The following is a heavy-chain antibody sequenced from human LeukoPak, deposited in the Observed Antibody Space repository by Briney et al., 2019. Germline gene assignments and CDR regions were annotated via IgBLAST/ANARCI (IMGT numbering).Heavy chain of an antibody. CDR3: AREGCSGGSCYHNWFDP. J-gene: IGHJ5*02. CDR2: INQDGSEK. CDR1: GFTFSSYA. D-gene: IGHD2-15*01. Sequence: GGPLRLSCAASGFTFSSYAMSWVRQAPGKGLEWVANINQDGSEKYYVDSVKGRFTISRDNAKNSLYLQMNSLRAEDTAVYYCAREGCSGGSCYHNWFDPWGQGTLVTVSS. V-gene: IGHV3-7*01.